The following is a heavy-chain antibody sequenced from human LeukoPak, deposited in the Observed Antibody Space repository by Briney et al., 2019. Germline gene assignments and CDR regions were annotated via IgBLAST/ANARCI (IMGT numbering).Heavy chain of an antibody. Sequence: SETLSLTCAVYGGSFSGYHWSWIRQPPGKGLEWIGEINHSGSTNYNPSLKSRVTMSVDTSKNQFSLRLSSVTAADTAVYYCARDRYYYDSSASPFDYWGQGTLVTVSS. CDR1: GGSFSGYH. CDR3: ARDRYYYDSSASPFDY. J-gene: IGHJ4*02. V-gene: IGHV4-34*01. D-gene: IGHD3-22*01. CDR2: INHSGST.